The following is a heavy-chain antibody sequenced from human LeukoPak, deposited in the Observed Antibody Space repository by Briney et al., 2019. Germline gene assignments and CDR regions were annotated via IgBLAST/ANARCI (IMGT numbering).Heavy chain of an antibody. Sequence: SETLSLTCTVSGGSISSYYWSWIRQPPGKGLEWIGYIYYSGSTNYNPSLKSRVTISVDTSKNQFSLKLSSVTAADTAVYYCAKRTIAAAGTRRDYWGQGTLVTVSS. CDR1: GGSISSYY. V-gene: IGHV4-59*01. J-gene: IGHJ4*02. CDR3: AKRTIAAAGTRRDY. D-gene: IGHD6-13*01. CDR2: IYYSGST.